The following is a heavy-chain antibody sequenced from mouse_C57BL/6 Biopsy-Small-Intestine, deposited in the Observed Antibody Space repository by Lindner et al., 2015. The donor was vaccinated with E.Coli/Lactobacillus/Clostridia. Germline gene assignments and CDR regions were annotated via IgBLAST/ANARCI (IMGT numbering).Heavy chain of an antibody. J-gene: IGHJ4*01. D-gene: IGHD2-12*01. CDR2: IYPRSGNT. V-gene: IGHV1-81*01. CDR1: GYTFTSYG. Sequence: VQLQESGAELARPGASMKLSCRASGYTFTSYGISWVKQRTGQGLEWIGEIYPRSGNTYYNEKFQGKATLTADKSSSTAYMELRSLTSEDSAVYFCARCGAYYSYYDAMDYWGQGTSVTVSS. CDR3: ARCGAYYSYYDAMDY.